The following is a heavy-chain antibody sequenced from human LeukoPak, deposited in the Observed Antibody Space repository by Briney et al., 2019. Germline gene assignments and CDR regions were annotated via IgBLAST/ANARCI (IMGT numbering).Heavy chain of an antibody. CDR1: GGSISSYY. CDR3: AKRGAQRGVWFGDYYYYMDV. D-gene: IGHD3-10*01. CDR2: IYYSGST. Sequence: PSETLSLTCTVSGGSISSYYWSWIRQPPGEGLEWSGYIYYSGSTNYNPSLKSRVTISVDTSKNQFSLKLSSVTAADTAVYYCAKRGAQRGVWFGDYYYYMDVWGKGTTVTISS. J-gene: IGHJ6*03. V-gene: IGHV4-59*01.